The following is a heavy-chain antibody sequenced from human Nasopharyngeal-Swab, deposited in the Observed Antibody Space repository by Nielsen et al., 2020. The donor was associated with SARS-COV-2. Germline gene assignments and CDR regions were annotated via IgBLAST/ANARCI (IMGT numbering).Heavy chain of an antibody. J-gene: IGHJ2*01. D-gene: IGHD4-23*01. CDR1: GFTFSSYA. CDR2: ISYDGSNK. CDR3: SSAYGGSYWYFDL. V-gene: IGHV3-30-3*01. Sequence: GESLKISCAASGFTFSSYAMHWVRQAPGKGLEWVAVISYDGSNKYYADSVKGRFTISRDNSKNTLYLQMNSLIAEDTAVYYCSSAYGGSYWYFDLWGRGTLVTVSS.